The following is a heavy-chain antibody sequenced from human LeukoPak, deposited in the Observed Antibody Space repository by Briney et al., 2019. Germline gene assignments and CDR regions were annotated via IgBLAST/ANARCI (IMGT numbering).Heavy chain of an antibody. J-gene: IGHJ4*02. CDR3: ARGPNRYFDWLLFLDY. CDR2: ISAYNGNT. CDR1: GYTFTSYG. V-gene: IGHV1-18*01. D-gene: IGHD3-9*01. Sequence: ASVKVSCKASGYTFTSYGIGWVRQAPGQGLEWMGWISAYNGNTNYAQKLQGRVTMTTDTSTSTAYMELRSLRSDDTAVYYCARGPNRYFDWLLFLDYWGQGTLVTVSS.